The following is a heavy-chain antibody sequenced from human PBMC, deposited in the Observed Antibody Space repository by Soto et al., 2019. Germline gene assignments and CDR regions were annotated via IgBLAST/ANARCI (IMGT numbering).Heavy chain of an antibody. Sequence: PSETLSLTCTVSGGSISGGGYYWSWIRQHPGKGLEWIGYIYYSGSTYYNPSLKSRVTISVDTSKNQFSLKLSSVTAADTAVYYCARGSAYYDILTGYYPYGMDVWGQGTTVTVSS. D-gene: IGHD3-9*01. J-gene: IGHJ6*02. CDR2: IYYSGST. CDR3: ARGSAYYDILTGYYPYGMDV. V-gene: IGHV4-31*03. CDR1: GGSISGGGYY.